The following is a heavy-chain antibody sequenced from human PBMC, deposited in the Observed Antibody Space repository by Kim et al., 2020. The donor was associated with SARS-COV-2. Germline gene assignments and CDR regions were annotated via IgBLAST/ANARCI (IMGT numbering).Heavy chain of an antibody. CDR3: ARDLVPVYQLQHHDAFDI. CDR2: ISSSSSYI. D-gene: IGHD2-2*01. V-gene: IGHV3-21*01. CDR1: GFTFSSYS. Sequence: GGSLRLSCAASGFTFSSYSMNWVRQAPGKGLEWVSSISSSSSYIYYADSVKGRFTISRDNAKNSLYLQMNSLRAEDTAVYYCARDLVPVYQLQHHDAFDIWGQGTMVTVSS. J-gene: IGHJ3*02.